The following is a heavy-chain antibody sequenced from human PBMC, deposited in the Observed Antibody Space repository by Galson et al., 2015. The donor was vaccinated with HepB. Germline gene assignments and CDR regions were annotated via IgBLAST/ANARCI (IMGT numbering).Heavy chain of an antibody. J-gene: IGHJ5*02. V-gene: IGHV4-39*07. CDR2: IYYSGST. Sequence: TLSLTCTVSGGSISSSSTYYYWGWIRQPPGRGLEWIASIYYSGSTYYNPSLESRVAISIDTSKNQFSLRLTSVTAADTAIYYCARGMTPAGRGWFDPWGQGTLVTVSS. CDR1: GGSISSSSTYYY. D-gene: IGHD6-13*01. CDR3: ARGMTPAGRGWFDP.